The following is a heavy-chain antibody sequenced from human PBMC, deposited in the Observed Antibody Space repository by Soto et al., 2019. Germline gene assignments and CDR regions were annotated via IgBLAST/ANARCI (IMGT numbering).Heavy chain of an antibody. J-gene: IGHJ6*03. CDR2: IYYSGST. CDR1: GGSISSSSYY. Sequence: SETLSLTCTVPGGSISSSSYYWGWIRQPPGKGLEWIGSIYYSGSTYYNPSLKSRVTISVDTSKNQFSLKLSSVTAADTAVYYCARQTSYYYYYYMDVWGKGTTVTVSS. CDR3: ARQTSYYYYYYMDV. V-gene: IGHV4-39*01.